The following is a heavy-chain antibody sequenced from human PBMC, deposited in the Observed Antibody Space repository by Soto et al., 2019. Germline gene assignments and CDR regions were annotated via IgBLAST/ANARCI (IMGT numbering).Heavy chain of an antibody. J-gene: IGHJ4*02. D-gene: IGHD1-26*01. CDR1: GFIFSSYS. Sequence: EVQLVESGGGLVQPGGSLRLSCVASGFIFSSYSMNWVRQAPGKGLEWISYINSGSTSIYYADYVKGRFTISRDNAKNSLYLQMNSLRAEDTAVYYCASSASPDAYWGQGTLVTVSS. V-gene: IGHV3-48*01. CDR2: INSGSTSI. CDR3: ASSASPDAY.